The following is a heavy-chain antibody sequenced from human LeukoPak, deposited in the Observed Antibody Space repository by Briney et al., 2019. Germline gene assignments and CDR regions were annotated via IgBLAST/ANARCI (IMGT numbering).Heavy chain of an antibody. V-gene: IGHV1-46*01. CDR1: GFTFTSYY. CDR3: ARVFLNTYYYDSSGYANDAFDI. J-gene: IGHJ3*02. Sequence: PGGTLRLSCAASGFTFTSYYMHWVRQAPGQGLEWMGIINPSGGSTSYAQKFQGRVTMTRDMSTSTVYMELSSLRSEDTAVYYCARVFLNTYYYDSSGYANDAFDIWGQGTMVTVSS. CDR2: INPSGGST. D-gene: IGHD3-22*01.